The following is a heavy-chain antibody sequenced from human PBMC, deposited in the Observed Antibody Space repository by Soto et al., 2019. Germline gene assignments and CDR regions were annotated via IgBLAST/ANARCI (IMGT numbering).Heavy chain of an antibody. CDR3: AREQAMTTVTTYDY. CDR1: GGSISSGGYY. Sequence: SETLSLTCTVSGGSISSGGYYWSWIRQHPGKGLEWIGYIYYSGSTYYNPSLKSRVTISVDTSKNQFSLKLSSVTAADTAVYYCAREQAMTTVTTYDYWGQGTLVTSPQ. V-gene: IGHV4-31*03. CDR2: IYYSGST. D-gene: IGHD4-17*01. J-gene: IGHJ4*02.